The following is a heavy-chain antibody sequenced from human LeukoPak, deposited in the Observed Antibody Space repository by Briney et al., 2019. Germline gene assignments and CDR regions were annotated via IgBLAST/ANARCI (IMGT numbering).Heavy chain of an antibody. CDR2: ISSSGSTI. CDR3: AELGITMIGGV. D-gene: IGHD3-10*02. J-gene: IGHJ6*04. CDR1: GFTFSSYE. V-gene: IGHV3-48*03. Sequence: GWSLRLSCAASGFTFSSYEMNWVRQAPGKGLEGVSYISSSGSTIYYADSVKGRFTISRDNAKNSLYLQMNSLRAEDTAGYYCAELGITMIGGVWGKGTTVTISS.